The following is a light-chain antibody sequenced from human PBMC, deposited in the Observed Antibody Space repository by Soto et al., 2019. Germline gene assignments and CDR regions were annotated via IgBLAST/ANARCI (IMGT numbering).Light chain of an antibody. CDR2: GAS. CDR1: QSVSSN. V-gene: IGKV3-15*01. Sequence: EIVMTQSPATLSVSPGERATLSCRASQSVSSNLAWYQRRPGQAPRLLIYGASTRATGIPVRFSGSGSGTEFTLTISSLQSEDFAVYYCQQYSDWPTFGQGTKVEIK. CDR3: QQYSDWPT. J-gene: IGKJ1*01.